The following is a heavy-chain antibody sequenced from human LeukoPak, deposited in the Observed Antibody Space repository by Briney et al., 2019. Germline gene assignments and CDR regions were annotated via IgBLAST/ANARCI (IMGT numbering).Heavy chain of an antibody. D-gene: IGHD2-2*01. CDR1: GFTFSNYA. Sequence: PGGSLRLSCAASGFTFSNYAMNWVRQAPGKGLEWVSAITGGGGTTWYADSVKGRFTISRDNSKNTLYLQMNSLRAEDTAVYYCAKEIVVVPAETYYYYGMDVWGQGTTVTVSS. J-gene: IGHJ6*02. CDR2: ITGGGGTT. V-gene: IGHV3-23*01. CDR3: AKEIVVVPAETYYYYGMDV.